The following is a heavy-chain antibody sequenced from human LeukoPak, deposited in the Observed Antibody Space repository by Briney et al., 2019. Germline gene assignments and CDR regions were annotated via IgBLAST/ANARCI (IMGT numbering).Heavy chain of an antibody. Sequence: PGESLRLSCAASGFIFDDYAMHWVRQAPGKGLEWVSLISWDGGITYYADSVKGRFTVSRDTSKYSLYLQMNSLRTEDTALYYCVRDSGHADYSPTSFDYWGQGTQVTVSS. J-gene: IGHJ4*02. CDR1: GFIFDDYA. D-gene: IGHD2/OR15-2a*01. V-gene: IGHV3-43D*03. CDR2: ISWDGGIT. CDR3: VRDSGHADYSPTSFDY.